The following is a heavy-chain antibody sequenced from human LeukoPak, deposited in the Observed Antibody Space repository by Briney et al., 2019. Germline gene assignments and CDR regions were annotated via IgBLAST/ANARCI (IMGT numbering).Heavy chain of an antibody. J-gene: IGHJ6*02. V-gene: IGHV4-4*02. CDR1: GGSISSSNW. D-gene: IGHD3-10*01. Sequence: SGTLSLTCAVSGGSISSSNWWSWVRPPPGKGLEWIGEIYHSGSTNYNPSLKSRVTISVDKSKNQFSLKLSSVTAADTAVYYCARCHSMVLGGGYYGMDVWGQGTTVTVSS. CDR3: ARCHSMVLGGGYYGMDV. CDR2: IYHSGST.